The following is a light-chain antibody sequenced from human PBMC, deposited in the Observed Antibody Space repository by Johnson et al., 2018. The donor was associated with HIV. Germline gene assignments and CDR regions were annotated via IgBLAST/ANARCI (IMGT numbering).Light chain of an antibody. CDR1: SSNIGNNY. Sequence: QSVLTQPPSVSAAPGQKVTISCSGSSSNIGNNYVSWYQQLPGTAPKLLIYDNNKRPSGIPDRFPGSKSGTSATLGITGLQTGDEADYYCGTWDSSLSAGNVFGTGTKVTVL. J-gene: IGLJ1*01. CDR3: GTWDSSLSAGNV. V-gene: IGLV1-51*01. CDR2: DNN.